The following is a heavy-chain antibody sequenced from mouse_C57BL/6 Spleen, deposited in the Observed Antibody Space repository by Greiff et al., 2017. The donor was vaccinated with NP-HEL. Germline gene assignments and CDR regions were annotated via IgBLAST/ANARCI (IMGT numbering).Heavy chain of an antibody. Sequence: QVQLQQSGPELVKPGASVKISCKASGYAFSSSWMNWVKQRPGKGLEWIGRIYPGDGDTNYNGKFKGKATLTADKSSSTAYMQLSSLTSEDSAVYFCAREEDYDGYPWFAYWGQGTLVTVSA. CDR2: IYPGDGDT. V-gene: IGHV1-82*01. CDR3: AREEDYDGYPWFAY. D-gene: IGHD2-3*01. CDR1: GYAFSSSW. J-gene: IGHJ3*01.